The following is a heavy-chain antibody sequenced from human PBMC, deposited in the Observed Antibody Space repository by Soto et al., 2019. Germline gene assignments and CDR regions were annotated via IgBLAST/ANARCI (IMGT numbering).Heavy chain of an antibody. CDR1: GGTFNNYV. CDR2: ILPIFATA. J-gene: IGHJ4*02. D-gene: IGHD2-2*01. V-gene: IGHV1-69*06. Sequence: QVQLVQSGGEVKKPGSSVKVSCKASGGTFNNYVFNWVRQAPGQGLEWMGGILPIFATAHYAQKLPGRVRITADKSTSTAYIPLTSLRSEDTAVYNCAGRWASNTCLRHFCYWGQGTLGTVVS. CDR3: AGRWASNTCLRHFCY.